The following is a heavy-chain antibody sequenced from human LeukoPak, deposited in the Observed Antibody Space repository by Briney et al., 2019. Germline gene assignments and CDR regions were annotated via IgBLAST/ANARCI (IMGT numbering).Heavy chain of an antibody. CDR2: IKSKTDGGTT. CDR3: TTRVQQLNPIAGY. D-gene: IGHD2-2*02. CDR1: GFTFSNAW. V-gene: IGHV3-15*01. Sequence: GGSLRPSCAASGFTFSNAWMSWVRQAPGKGLEWVGRIKSKTDGGTTDYAAPVKGRFTISRDDSKNTLYLQMNSLKTEDTAVYYCTTRVQQLNPIAGYWGQGTLVTVSS. J-gene: IGHJ4*02.